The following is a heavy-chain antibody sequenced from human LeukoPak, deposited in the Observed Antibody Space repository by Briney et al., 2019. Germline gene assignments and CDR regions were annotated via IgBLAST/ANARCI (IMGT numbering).Heavy chain of an antibody. V-gene: IGHV4-59*01. CDR3: ARGASIAAAVSH. D-gene: IGHD6-13*01. J-gene: IGHJ4*02. Sequence: RPSETLSLTCTVSGGSISSYYWSWIRQPPGKGLEWIGYIYYSGSTNYNPSLKSRVTISVDTSKNQFSLKLSSVTAADMAVYYCARGASIAAAVSHWGQGTLVTVSS. CDR1: GGSISSYY. CDR2: IYYSGST.